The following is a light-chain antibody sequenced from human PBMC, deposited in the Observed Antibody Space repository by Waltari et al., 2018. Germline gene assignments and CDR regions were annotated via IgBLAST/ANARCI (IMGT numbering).Light chain of an antibody. CDR2: ANS. CDR3: QSYDSSLSGPYV. V-gene: IGLV1-40*01. J-gene: IGLJ1*01. Sequence: QSVLTQPPSVSGAPGQRVTISCTGSSSNIGAGHDVHWYQQLPGTAPKLLIYANSHRPSGVPDRFSGSKSGTSASLAITGLQADDEVDYYCQSYDSSLSGPYVFGTGTKVTVL. CDR1: SSNIGAGHD.